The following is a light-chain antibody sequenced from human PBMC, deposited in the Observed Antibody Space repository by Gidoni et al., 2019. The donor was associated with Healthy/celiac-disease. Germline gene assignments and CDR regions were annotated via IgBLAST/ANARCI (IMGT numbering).Light chain of an antibody. Sequence: DIQITHSPSSLSASVGDRVTITCRASQSISSYLNWYQQKPGKAPKLLIYAASSLQSGVPSRFSGSGSGTDFTLTISSLQPEDFATYYCQQSYSTPPEYTCGQGTKLEIK. CDR1: QSISSY. J-gene: IGKJ2*01. CDR2: AAS. CDR3: QQSYSTPPEYT. V-gene: IGKV1-39*01.